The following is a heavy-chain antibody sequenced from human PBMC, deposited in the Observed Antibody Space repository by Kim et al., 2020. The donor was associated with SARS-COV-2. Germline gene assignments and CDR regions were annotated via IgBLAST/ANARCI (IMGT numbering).Heavy chain of an antibody. J-gene: IGHJ6*02. CDR2: ISSSSSTI. D-gene: IGHD5-18*01. CDR3: ARDRGQRGYSYGFDYYYYGMDV. CDR1: GFTFSSYR. Sequence: GGSLRLSCAASGFTFSSYRMNWVRQAPGKGLEWVSYISSSSSTIYYADSVKGRFTISRDNAKNSLYLQMNSLRDEDTAVYYCARDRGQRGYSYGFDYYYYGMDVWGQGTTVTVSS. V-gene: IGHV3-48*02.